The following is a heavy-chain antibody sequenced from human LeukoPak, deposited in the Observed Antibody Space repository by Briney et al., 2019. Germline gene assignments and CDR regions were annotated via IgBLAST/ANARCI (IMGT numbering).Heavy chain of an antibody. J-gene: IGHJ4*02. V-gene: IGHV1-69*05. Sequence: SVKVSGKASGGTFSSYAISWVRQAPGQGLEWMGGIIPIFGTANYAQKFQGRVTMTRDMSTSTVYMELSSLRSEDTAVYYCARTYSGSYLFDYWGQGTLVTVSS. CDR3: ARTYSGSYLFDY. D-gene: IGHD1-26*01. CDR2: IIPIFGTA. CDR1: GGTFSSYA.